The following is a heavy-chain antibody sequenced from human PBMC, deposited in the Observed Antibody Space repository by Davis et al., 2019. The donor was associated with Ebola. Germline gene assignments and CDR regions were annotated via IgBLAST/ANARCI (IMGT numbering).Heavy chain of an antibody. CDR2: INPNSGGT. D-gene: IGHD5-18*01. CDR1: GYAFTGYY. V-gene: IGHV1-2*06. J-gene: IGHJ6*04. CDR3: ARGIQLWLFHYYYGMDV. Sequence: ASVKVSCKASGYAFTGYYMHWVRQAPGQGLEWMGRINPNSGGTNYAQKFQGRVTMTRDTSISTAYMELSRLRSDDTAVYYCARGIQLWLFHYYYGMDVWGKGTTVTVSS.